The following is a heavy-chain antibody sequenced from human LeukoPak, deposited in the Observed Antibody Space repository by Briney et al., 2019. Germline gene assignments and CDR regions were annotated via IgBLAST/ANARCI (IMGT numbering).Heavy chain of an antibody. CDR1: GFTFSSYN. D-gene: IGHD3-22*01. CDR2: ITSGSSYI. J-gene: IGHJ4*02. Sequence: GGSLRLSCAASGFTFSSYNMNWVRQAPGKGLEWVSSITSGSSYIYYADSVKGRFTISRDNAKNSLYLQMNSLRAEDTALYYCARATHYYESSGYDYWGQGTLVTVSS. V-gene: IGHV3-21*04. CDR3: ARATHYYESSGYDY.